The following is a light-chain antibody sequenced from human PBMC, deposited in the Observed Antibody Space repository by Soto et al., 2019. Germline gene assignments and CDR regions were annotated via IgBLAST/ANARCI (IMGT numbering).Light chain of an antibody. CDR1: QSVSSK. Sequence: EILMTQSPDTLSVSPGERATLSCRASQSVSSKLAWYQQKPGQAPRLLIYGASTRATGIPDRFSGSGSGTDFTLTISSLQSEDFAVYYCQQRSNWPRTFGQGTKVDIK. CDR2: GAS. J-gene: IGKJ1*01. CDR3: QQRSNWPRT. V-gene: IGKV3-15*01.